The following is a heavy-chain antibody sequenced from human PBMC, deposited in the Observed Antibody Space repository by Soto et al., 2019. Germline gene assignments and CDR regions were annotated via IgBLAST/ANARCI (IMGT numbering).Heavy chain of an antibody. J-gene: IGHJ6*02. D-gene: IGHD2-2*01. Sequence: QVQLQESGPGLVKPSGTLSLTCAVSGGSISSSNWWRWVRQPPGKGLEWIGEIYHSGSTNYNPSLKSRVTISVDKSKNQFSLKLSSVTAADTAVYYCARAPGALVPAANYGMDVWGQGTTVTVSS. CDR1: GGSISSSNW. V-gene: IGHV4-4*02. CDR3: ARAPGALVPAANYGMDV. CDR2: IYHSGST.